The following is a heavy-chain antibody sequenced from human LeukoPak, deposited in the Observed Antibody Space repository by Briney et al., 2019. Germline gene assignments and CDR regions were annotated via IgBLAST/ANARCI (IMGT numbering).Heavy chain of an antibody. CDR1: GFTFSSYA. V-gene: IGHV3-23*01. CDR2: ISGSGGCT. J-gene: IGHJ4*02. CDR3: AAERLLAMGTAFDY. Sequence: GGSLRLSCAASGFTFSSYAMSWVRQAPGKGLEWVSAISGSGGCTYYADSVKGRFTISRDNSKNTLYLQMNSLRAEDTAVYYCAAERLLAMGTAFDYWGQGTLVTVSS. D-gene: IGHD1-1*01.